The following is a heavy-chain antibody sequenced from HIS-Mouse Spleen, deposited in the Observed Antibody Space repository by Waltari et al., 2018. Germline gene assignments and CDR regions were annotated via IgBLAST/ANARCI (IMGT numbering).Heavy chain of an antibody. V-gene: IGHV4-39*01. CDR3: ARRASGSLFDY. D-gene: IGHD1-26*01. CDR1: GGSISSSSYS. Sequence: QLQLQESGPGLVQPSETLSLTCTVSGGSISSSSYSWGWIRQPPGKGLEWIGSIYYSGSTYYNPSLKSRVTISVDTSKNQFSLKLSSVTAADTAVYYCARRASGSLFDYWGQGTLVTVSS. J-gene: IGHJ4*02. CDR2: IYYSGST.